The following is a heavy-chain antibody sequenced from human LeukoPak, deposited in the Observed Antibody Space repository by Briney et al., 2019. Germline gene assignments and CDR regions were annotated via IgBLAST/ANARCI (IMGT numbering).Heavy chain of an antibody. J-gene: IGHJ5*02. CDR3: ARAYSRSGFDWS. CDR1: GFTFSDAW. Sequence: KTGGSLRLSCAASGFTFSDAWMTWIRQAPGKGLEWVGRIKSKNDGETTNYGAAVKGRFTISRDDSKNTVSLQMNNLKTEDTAVYYCARAYSRSGFDWSWGQGTLVTVSS. D-gene: IGHD5-12*01. CDR2: IKSKNDGETT. V-gene: IGHV3-15*01.